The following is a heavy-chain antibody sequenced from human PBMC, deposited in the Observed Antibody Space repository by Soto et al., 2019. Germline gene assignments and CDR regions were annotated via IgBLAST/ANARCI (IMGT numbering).Heavy chain of an antibody. V-gene: IGHV4-34*01. D-gene: IGHD3-10*01. CDR1: GGSFSGYY. CDR2: INHSGST. CDR3: ARKGTMVRGVYFQH. Sequence: QVQLQQWGAGLLKPSETLSLTCAVYGGSFSGYYWSWIRQPPGKGLEWIGEINHSGSTNYNPSLKSRVTIAVDTSKNQFSLKLSSVTAAVTAVYYCARKGTMVRGVYFQHWGQGTLVTVSS. J-gene: IGHJ1*01.